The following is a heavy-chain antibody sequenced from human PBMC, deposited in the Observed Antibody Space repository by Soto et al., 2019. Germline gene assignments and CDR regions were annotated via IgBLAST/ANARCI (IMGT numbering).Heavy chain of an antibody. CDR1: GGSISSGGYS. CDR3: ARSPDSSGYYPRRYYYGMDV. CDR2: IYHSGST. V-gene: IGHV4-30-2*01. Sequence: SETLSLTCAVSGGSISSGGYSWSWIRQPPGKGLEWIGYIYHSGSTYYNPSLKSRVTISVDRSKNQYSLKLSSVTAADTAVYYCARSPDSSGYYPRRYYYGMDVWGQGTTVTVSS. J-gene: IGHJ6*02. D-gene: IGHD3-22*01.